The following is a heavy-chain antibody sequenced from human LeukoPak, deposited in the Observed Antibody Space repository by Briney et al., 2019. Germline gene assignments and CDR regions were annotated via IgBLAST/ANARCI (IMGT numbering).Heavy chain of an antibody. Sequence: SGGSLRLSCAASGFTFSTYGMYWVRQAPGKGLDWVAVIWYDGSNKYYADSVKGRFTISRDNSKNTLYLQINSLRAEDTAVYYCAKDSNPAGYYYMDVWGKGTTVTVSS. CDR2: IWYDGSNK. CDR1: GFTFSTYG. J-gene: IGHJ6*03. CDR3: AKDSNPAGYYYMDV. D-gene: IGHD1-14*01. V-gene: IGHV3-33*06.